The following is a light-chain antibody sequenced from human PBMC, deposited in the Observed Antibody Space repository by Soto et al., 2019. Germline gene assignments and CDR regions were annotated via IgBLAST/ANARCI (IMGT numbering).Light chain of an antibody. CDR3: HQYGTSPQT. CDR2: AAS. Sequence: EIVLTQFPGTLSLSPGERATLSCRAGQSVTSSYLAWYQQKPGQAPRLLIYAASSRASAIPDRFSGSGSGTDFTLTISRLEPEDFAVYYCHQYGTSPQTFGQGTKVDIK. CDR1: QSVTSSY. J-gene: IGKJ1*01. V-gene: IGKV3-20*01.